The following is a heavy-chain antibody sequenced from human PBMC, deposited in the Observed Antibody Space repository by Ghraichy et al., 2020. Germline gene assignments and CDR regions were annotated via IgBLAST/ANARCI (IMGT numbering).Heavy chain of an antibody. J-gene: IGHJ6*02. V-gene: IGHV4-59*08. Sequence: SETLSLTCTVSGGSISSYFWGWIRQPPGKGLEWIGYIYYSGSTNYNPSLKSRVTISVDTSKNQFSLKLSSVTAADTAVYYCARHPRPTGGMDVWGQGTTITVSS. CDR1: GGSISSYF. CDR3: ARHPRPTGGMDV. D-gene: IGHD6-6*01. CDR2: IYYSGST.